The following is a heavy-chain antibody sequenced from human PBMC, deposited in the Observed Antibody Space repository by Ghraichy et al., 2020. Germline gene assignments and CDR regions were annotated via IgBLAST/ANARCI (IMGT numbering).Heavy chain of an antibody. D-gene: IGHD6-19*01. CDR1: GGSISSSSYY. V-gene: IGHV4-39*01. CDR3: ARLRESSGWGGDY. CDR2: IYYSGST. J-gene: IGHJ4*02. Sequence: SETLSLTCTVSGGSISSSSYYWGWIRQPPGKGLEWIGSIYYSGSTYYNPSLKSRVTISVDTSKNQFSLKLSSVAAADTAVYYCARLRESSGWGGDYWGQGTLVTVSS.